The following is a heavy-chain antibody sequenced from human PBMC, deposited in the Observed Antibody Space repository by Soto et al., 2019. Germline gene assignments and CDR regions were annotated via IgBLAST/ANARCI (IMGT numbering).Heavy chain of an antibody. J-gene: IGHJ4*02. D-gene: IGHD3-22*01. Sequence: SETLSLTCTVSGGAVNSGSYYWSWIRQPPGKGLEWIGNIYYSGNTYYNPSLKSRVTISVDTSKNQFSLKLSSVTAADTAVYYCARRYYYDRSGYYYFDYWGQGTLVTVSS. V-gene: IGHV4-31*03. CDR1: GGAVNSGSYY. CDR2: IYYSGNT. CDR3: ARRYYYDRSGYYYFDY.